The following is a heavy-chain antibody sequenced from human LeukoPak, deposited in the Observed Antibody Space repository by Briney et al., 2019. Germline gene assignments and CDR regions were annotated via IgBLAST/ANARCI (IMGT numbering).Heavy chain of an antibody. V-gene: IGHV1-18*01. CDR3: ARTANRGYDFWSGYLY. CDR1: GYTFTSYG. CDR2: ISAYNGNT. D-gene: IGHD3-3*01. Sequence: ASVKVSCKASGYTFTSYGISWVRQAPGQGLEWMGWISAYNGNTNYAQKLQGRVTMTTDTSTSTANMKLRSLRSNDRAVYYCARTANRGYDFWSGYLYWGQGTLVTVSS. J-gene: IGHJ4*02.